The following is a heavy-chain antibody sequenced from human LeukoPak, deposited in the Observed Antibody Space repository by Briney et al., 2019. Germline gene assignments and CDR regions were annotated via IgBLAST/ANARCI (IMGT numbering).Heavy chain of an antibody. D-gene: IGHD1-26*01. CDR3: AKAQSRIVGATIFDY. V-gene: IGHV3-23*01. CDR2: ISGSDGST. CDR1: GFTFRSYA. Sequence: GGSLRLSCAASGFTFRSYAMSWVRQAPGKGLEWVSAISGSDGSTYYADSVKGRFTISRDNTKNTLYLQMNSLRAEDTAVYYCAKAQSRIVGATIFDYWGQGTLVTVSS. J-gene: IGHJ4*02.